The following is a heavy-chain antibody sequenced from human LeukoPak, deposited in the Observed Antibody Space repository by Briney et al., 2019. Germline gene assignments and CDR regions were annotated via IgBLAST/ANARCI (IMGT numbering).Heavy chain of an antibody. J-gene: IGHJ3*02. D-gene: IGHD3-3*01. Sequence: SQTLSLTCTVSGGSISSGSYYWSWIWQPAGKGLEWIGRIYTSGSTNYNPSLKSRVTISVDTSKNQFSLKLSSVTAADTAVYYCARGRITIFGVVTAALGIWGQGTMVTVSS. CDR3: ARGRITIFGVVTAALGI. CDR2: IYTSGST. V-gene: IGHV4-61*02. CDR1: GGSISSGSYY.